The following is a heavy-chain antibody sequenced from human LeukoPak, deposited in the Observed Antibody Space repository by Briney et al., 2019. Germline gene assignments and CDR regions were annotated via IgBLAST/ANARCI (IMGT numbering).Heavy chain of an antibody. V-gene: IGHV4-59*08. Sequence: SETLSLTCTVSGGSISSYYWSWIRQPPGKGLEWIGYIYYSGSTNYNPSLKSRVTISVDTSKNQFSLKLSSVTAADTAVYYCASAPVLRLGGLSLWPYWGQGTLVTVSS. J-gene: IGHJ4*02. CDR3: ASAPVLRLGGLSLWPY. CDR1: GGSISSYY. CDR2: IYYSGST. D-gene: IGHD3-16*02.